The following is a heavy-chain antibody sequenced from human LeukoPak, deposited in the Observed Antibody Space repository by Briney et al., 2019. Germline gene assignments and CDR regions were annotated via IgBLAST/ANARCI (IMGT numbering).Heavy chain of an antibody. V-gene: IGHV1-18*01. D-gene: IGHD3-3*01. CDR2: ISAYNGNT. CDR1: GGTFSSYA. CDR3: ARAEPLEWLLNFDY. J-gene: IGHJ4*02. Sequence: ASVKVSCKASGGTFSSYAISWVRQAPGQGLEWMGWISAYNGNTNYAQKLQGRVTMTTDTSTSTAYMELRSLRSDDTAVYYCARAEPLEWLLNFDYWGQGTLVTVSS.